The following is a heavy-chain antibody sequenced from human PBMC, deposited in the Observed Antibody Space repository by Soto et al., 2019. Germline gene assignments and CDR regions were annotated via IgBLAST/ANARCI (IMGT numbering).Heavy chain of an antibody. Sequence: GGSLRLSCAASGFTFSSYSMNWVRQAPGKGLEWVSSISSSSSYIYYADSVKGRFTISRDNAKNSLYLQMNSLRAEDTAVYYCARDPPYGDSGYDPAEYFQHWGQGTLVTVSS. V-gene: IGHV3-21*01. CDR2: ISSSSSYI. J-gene: IGHJ1*01. CDR1: GFTFSSYS. CDR3: ARDPPYGDSGYDPAEYFQH. D-gene: IGHD5-12*01.